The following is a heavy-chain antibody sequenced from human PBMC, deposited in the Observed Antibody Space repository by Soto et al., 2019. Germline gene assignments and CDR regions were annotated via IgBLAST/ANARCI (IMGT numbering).Heavy chain of an antibody. D-gene: IGHD5-12*01. CDR3: AASRDGYNLVY. CDR2: MTLDSGNT. J-gene: IGHJ4*02. Sequence: ASVKVSCKAFGYTFTRNGINWVRQATGQGLEWIGWMTLDSGNTNYAQKFQDRVTITRDISTSTAYMELSSLRSEDTAVYYCAASRDGYNLVYWGQGTLVTVSS. CDR1: GYTFTRNG. V-gene: IGHV1-8*03.